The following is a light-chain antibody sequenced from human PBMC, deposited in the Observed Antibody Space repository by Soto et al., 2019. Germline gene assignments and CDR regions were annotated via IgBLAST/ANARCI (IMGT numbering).Light chain of an antibody. V-gene: IGKV3-11*01. CDR3: QQRYDCPWT. CDR2: DVS. CDR1: QSVSDY. Sequence: IVLTQSPAIMSLSPGESASLSCRASQSVSDYLAWYQQKPGQAPRLFIYDVSKRATGIPARFSGSGSGTDFTLTISSLEPEDFAVYFCQQRYDCPWTFGLGNKVEI. J-gene: IGKJ1*01.